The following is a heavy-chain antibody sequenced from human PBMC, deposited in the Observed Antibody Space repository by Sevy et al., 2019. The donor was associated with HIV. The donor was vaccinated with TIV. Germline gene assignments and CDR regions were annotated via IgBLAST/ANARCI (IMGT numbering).Heavy chain of an antibody. Sequence: GGSLRLSCAVSGLNFNDDWMNWVRQAPRKGLEWLGRIKSVSDGGATEYSAAVKGRFIISRDDSKNTVSLQMDSLKTDDTAVYYCTTGQFVGITWGQGIQVTVSS. CDR3: TTGQFVGIT. CDR2: IKSVSDGGAT. J-gene: IGHJ4*02. V-gene: IGHV3-15*01. CDR1: GLNFNDDW. D-gene: IGHD3-10*01.